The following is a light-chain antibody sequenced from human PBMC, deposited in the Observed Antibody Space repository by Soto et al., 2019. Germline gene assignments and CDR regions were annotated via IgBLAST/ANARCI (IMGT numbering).Light chain of an antibody. Sequence: EFVLTQSPATLSLSPGERAILSCRASQSVAGSLAWYQQKPGQAPRLLIYDISTRAAAIPARFSGSGSGTDFTLTVSSLEPEDFAVYYCQQYGSSGTFGQGTKVVIK. CDR3: QQYGSSGT. J-gene: IGKJ1*01. CDR1: QSVAGS. V-gene: IGKV3-11*01. CDR2: DIS.